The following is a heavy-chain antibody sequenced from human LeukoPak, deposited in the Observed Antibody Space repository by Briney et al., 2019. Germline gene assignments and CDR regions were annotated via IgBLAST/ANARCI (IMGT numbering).Heavy chain of an antibody. CDR2: ISSNGGST. D-gene: IGHD3-3*01. J-gene: IGHJ4*02. CDR1: GFTFSSYA. V-gene: IGHV3-64*01. Sequence: GGSLRLSCAASGFTFSSYAMHWVRQAPGEGLEYVSAISSNGGSTYYANSVKGRFTISRDNSKNTLYLQMGSLRAEDMAVYYCARGFNYGDNWGQGTLVTVSS. CDR3: ARGFNYGDN.